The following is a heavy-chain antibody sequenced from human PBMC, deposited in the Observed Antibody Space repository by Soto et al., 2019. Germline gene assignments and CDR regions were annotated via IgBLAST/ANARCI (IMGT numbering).Heavy chain of an antibody. CDR3: AKSQEIGTHFFDS. V-gene: IGHV3-13*01. Sequence: GGSLRLSCEASGFTFSGFDMHWVRQPTGKGLEWVSSIGTAGDTYYAVPVKGRFTISRDNAKNSLSLQMNSLRAGDMAVYFCAKSQEIGTHFFDSWGQGTQVTVSS. D-gene: IGHD6-13*01. CDR1: GFTFSGFD. CDR2: IGTAGDT. J-gene: IGHJ4*02.